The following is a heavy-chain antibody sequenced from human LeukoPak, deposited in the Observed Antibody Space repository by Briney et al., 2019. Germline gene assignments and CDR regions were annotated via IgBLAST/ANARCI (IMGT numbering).Heavy chain of an antibody. V-gene: IGHV1-46*01. D-gene: IGHD3-10*01. J-gene: IGHJ4*02. CDR3: ARGIMVRGPSDYFDY. CDR2: INHSGGST. Sequence: EASLKLSCTASGYTFTSYYMHWVRQAPGQGLEWMGIINHSGGSTSYAQKFQGRVTMTRDTSTSTVYMELSSLRSEDTAVYYCARGIMVRGPSDYFDYWGQGTLVTVSS. CDR1: GYTFTSYY.